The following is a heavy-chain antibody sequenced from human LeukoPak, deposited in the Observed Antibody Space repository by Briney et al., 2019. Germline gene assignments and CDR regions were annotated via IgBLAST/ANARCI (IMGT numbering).Heavy chain of an antibody. V-gene: IGHV4-34*01. CDR1: GGSFSGYY. D-gene: IGHD5-18*01. CDR2: INQSGST. Sequence: SETLSLTCAVHGGSFSGYYWSWIRQPPGKGLEWSGEINQSGSTNYNPSLKSRVTISVDTSKNQFSLKLSSVTAADTAVYYCARGGNEQLWFRYWGQGTLVTVSS. CDR3: ARGGNEQLWFRY. J-gene: IGHJ4*02.